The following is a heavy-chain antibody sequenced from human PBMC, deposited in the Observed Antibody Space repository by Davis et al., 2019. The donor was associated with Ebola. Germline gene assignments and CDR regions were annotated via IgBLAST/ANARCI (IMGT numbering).Heavy chain of an antibody. V-gene: IGHV1-46*01. D-gene: IGHD3-10*01. J-gene: IGHJ6*02. Sequence: AASVKVSCKASGYTFTSYYMHWVRQAPGHGLEWMGIINPSGGSTSYAQKFQGRVTMTRDTSTSTVYMELSSLRSEDTAVYYCARDRYVVQGVIQGIASDYYYYGMDVWGQGTTVTVSS. CDR1: GYTFTSYY. CDR2: INPSGGST. CDR3: ARDRYVVQGVIQGIASDYYYYGMDV.